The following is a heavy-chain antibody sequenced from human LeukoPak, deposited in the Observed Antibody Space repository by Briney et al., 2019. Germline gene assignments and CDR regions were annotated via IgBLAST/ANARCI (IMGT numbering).Heavy chain of an antibody. J-gene: IGHJ6*02. Sequence: ASVKVSCKASGYTFTGYYMHWVRQAPGQGLEWMGRIIPILGIANYAQKFQGRVTITADKSTSTAYMELSSLRSEDTAVYYCARVGLSGYDYEYYYYYGMDVWGQGTTVTVSS. CDR3: ARVGLSGYDYEYYYYYGMDV. CDR2: IIPILGIA. V-gene: IGHV1-69*04. CDR1: GYTFTGYY. D-gene: IGHD5-12*01.